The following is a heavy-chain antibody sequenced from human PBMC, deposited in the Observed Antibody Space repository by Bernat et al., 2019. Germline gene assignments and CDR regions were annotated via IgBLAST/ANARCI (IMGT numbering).Heavy chain of an antibody. CDR1: GFTFNTYG. V-gene: IGHV3-30*18. Sequence: QVQLVESGGGVVQPGRSLRLSCAASGFTFNTYGMHWVRQAPGTGLEWVAVISYDGKKQYYADSVKGRFTITRDNSKDTLYLQMNSRRVEDAAVYYCAKVSGSSGWLVLEYWGQGTLVTVSS. CDR3: AKVSGSSGWLVLEY. J-gene: IGHJ4*02. D-gene: IGHD6-19*01. CDR2: ISYDGKKQ.